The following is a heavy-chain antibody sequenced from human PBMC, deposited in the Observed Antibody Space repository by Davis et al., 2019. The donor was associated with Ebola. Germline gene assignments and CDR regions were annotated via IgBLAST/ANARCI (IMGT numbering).Heavy chain of an antibody. D-gene: IGHD1-26*01. Sequence: GESLKISCKGSGYSFTSYWIGWVRQMPGKGLEWLGIIYPGDSDTRYSPSFQGQVTISADKSISTAYLQWSSLKASDTAMYYCARHGSFYYYYYGMDVWGQGTTVTVSS. V-gene: IGHV5-51*01. CDR1: GYSFTSYW. CDR3: ARHGSFYYYYYGMDV. J-gene: IGHJ6*02. CDR2: IYPGDSDT.